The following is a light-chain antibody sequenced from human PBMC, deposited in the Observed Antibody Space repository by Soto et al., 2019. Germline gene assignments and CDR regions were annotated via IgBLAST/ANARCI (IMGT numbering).Light chain of an antibody. CDR1: QTVTSN. CDR3: QQYINWPYT. J-gene: IGKJ2*01. CDR2: GAS. Sequence: EIVMTQSPATLSVSPGERATLSCRASQTVTSNLAWYQQKPGQAPRLLIYGASTRATGIPARFSGSGSWTEFTLTISSLQSEDFAVYYCQQYINWPYTFGQGTKLEIK. V-gene: IGKV3-15*01.